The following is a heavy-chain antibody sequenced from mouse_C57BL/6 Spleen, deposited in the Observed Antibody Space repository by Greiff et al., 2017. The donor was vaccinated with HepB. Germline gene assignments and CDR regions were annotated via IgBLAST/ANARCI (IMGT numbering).Heavy chain of an antibody. CDR1: GYTFTSYG. V-gene: IGHV1-81*01. CDR2: IYPRSGNT. D-gene: IGHD2-1*01. CDR3: ARDLPFDY. Sequence: VQLQQSGAELARPGASVKLSCKASGYTFTSYGISWVKQRTGQGLEWIGEIYPRSGNTYYNAKFKGKATLTADKSSSTAYLELRSLTSEDSAVYFCARDLPFDYWGQGTTLTVSS. J-gene: IGHJ2*01.